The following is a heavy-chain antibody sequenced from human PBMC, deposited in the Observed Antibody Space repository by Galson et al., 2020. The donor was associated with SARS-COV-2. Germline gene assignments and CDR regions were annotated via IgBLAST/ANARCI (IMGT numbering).Heavy chain of an antibody. CDR1: GFTFGDFA. CDR2: IRSRTYDGTT. V-gene: IGHV3-49*03. Sequence: GGSLRLSCTVAGFTFGDFAMSWFRQAPGKGLEWVGFIRSRTYDGTTEYAPSVKDRFTISRDDSKNVAYLQMNSLITEDTAVYYCARGVFPYYYYMDVWGKGTTVTVSS. CDR3: ARGVFPYYYYMDV. J-gene: IGHJ6*03.